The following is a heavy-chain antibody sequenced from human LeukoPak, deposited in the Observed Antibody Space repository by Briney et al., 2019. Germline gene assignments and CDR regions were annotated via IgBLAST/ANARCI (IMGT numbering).Heavy chain of an antibody. D-gene: IGHD3-22*01. CDR3: ASSDSSGYGAFDI. Sequence: PGGSLRLSCAASGFTFSSYAMSWVRQAPGKGLERVSGISGRDSTTYYADSVKGRFTISRENSKNTLYLQMNSLRADDTAVYYCASSDSSGYGAFDIWGQGTMVTVSS. V-gene: IGHV3-23*01. CDR1: GFTFSSYA. CDR2: ISGRDSTT. J-gene: IGHJ3*02.